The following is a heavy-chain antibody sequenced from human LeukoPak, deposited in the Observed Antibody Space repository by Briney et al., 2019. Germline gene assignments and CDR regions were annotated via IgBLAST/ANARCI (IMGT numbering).Heavy chain of an antibody. D-gene: IGHD3-9*01. CDR3: ARGIGYFDWLSYFDY. J-gene: IGHJ4*02. CDR2: IYYSGST. Sequence: PSETLSLTCTVSGGSISSYYWSWIRQPPGKGLEWIGYIYYSGSTNYNPSLKSRVTISVDTSKNQFSLKLSPVTAADTAVYYCARGIGYFDWLSYFDYWGQGTLVTVSS. CDR1: GGSISSYY. V-gene: IGHV4-59*01.